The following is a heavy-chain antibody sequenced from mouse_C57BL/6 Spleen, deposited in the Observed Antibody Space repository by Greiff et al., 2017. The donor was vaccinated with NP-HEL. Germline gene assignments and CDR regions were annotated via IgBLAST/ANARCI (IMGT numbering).Heavy chain of an antibody. Sequence: QVQLQQSGAELVKPGASVKLSCKASGYTFTSYWMHWVKQRPGQGLEWIGMIHPNSGSTNYNEKFKSKATLTVDKSSSTAYMQLSSLTSEDSAVYYCARWGLYGNYNYWGQGTTLTVSS. J-gene: IGHJ2*01. CDR3: ARWGLYGNYNY. CDR2: IHPNSGST. CDR1: GYTFTSYW. D-gene: IGHD2-1*01. V-gene: IGHV1-64*01.